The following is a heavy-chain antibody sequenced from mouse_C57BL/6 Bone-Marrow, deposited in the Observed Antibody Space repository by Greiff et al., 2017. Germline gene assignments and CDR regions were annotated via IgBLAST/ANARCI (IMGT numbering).Heavy chain of an antibody. D-gene: IGHD1-1*01. Sequence: QVQLQQSGAELVKPGASVKLSCKASGYTFTSYWMNWVKQRPGQGLEWIGMIHPNSGSTNYNEKFKSKATLTVDKSSSTAYMQLSSLTSEDSAVYYCARDYYGPYWYFDVWCTGTTVTVSS. J-gene: IGHJ1*03. V-gene: IGHV1-64*01. CDR3: ARDYYGPYWYFDV. CDR2: IHPNSGST. CDR1: GYTFTSYW.